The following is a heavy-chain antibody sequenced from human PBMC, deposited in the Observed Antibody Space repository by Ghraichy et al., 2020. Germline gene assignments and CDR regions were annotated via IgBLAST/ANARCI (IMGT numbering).Heavy chain of an antibody. D-gene: IGHD3-10*01. CDR3: ARDSGMGATDY. V-gene: IGHV3-7*03. CDR2: INLDGTTK. Sequence: SCAASGFSFSDSWMSWVRQAPGKGLEWVANINLDGTTKNYVASVKGRFSISRDNSKNSLYVQMDSLRAEDTAVYYCARDSGMGATDYWGQGTLVTVST. J-gene: IGHJ4*02. CDR1: GFSFSDSW.